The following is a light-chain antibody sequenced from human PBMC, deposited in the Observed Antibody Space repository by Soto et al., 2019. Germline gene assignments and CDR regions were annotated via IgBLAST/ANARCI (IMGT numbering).Light chain of an antibody. CDR1: SSDVGGFNY. CDR2: EVS. V-gene: IGLV2-14*01. CDR3: AAWDDSLNGVV. J-gene: IGLJ2*01. Sequence: QSALTQPASVSGSPGQSITISCTGTSSDVGGFNYVSWYQHHPGKAPKLMIYEVSNRPSGVPDRFSGSKSGTSASLAISGLQSEDEADYYCAAWDDSLNGVVFGGGTKLTVL.